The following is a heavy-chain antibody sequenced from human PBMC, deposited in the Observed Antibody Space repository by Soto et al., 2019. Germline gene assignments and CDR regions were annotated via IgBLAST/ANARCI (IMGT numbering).Heavy chain of an antibody. CDR3: ARDLLAVDSTDY. CDR2: IYHSGST. D-gene: IGHD5-12*01. J-gene: IGHJ4*02. Sequence: SETLSLTCAVSGYSISSGYYWGWTRQPPGKGLEWIGSIYHSGSTYYNPSLKSRVTISVDTSKNQFSLKLSSVTAADTAVYYCARDLLAVDSTDYWGQGTLVTVSS. V-gene: IGHV4-38-2*02. CDR1: GYSISSGYY.